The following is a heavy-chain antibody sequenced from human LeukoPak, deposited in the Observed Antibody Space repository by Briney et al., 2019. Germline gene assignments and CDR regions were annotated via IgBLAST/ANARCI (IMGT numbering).Heavy chain of an antibody. CDR3: AKDPRGGGGGYFDY. CDR1: GFTFSDYY. CDR2: ISGSGGST. V-gene: IGHV3-23*01. J-gene: IGHJ4*02. D-gene: IGHD2-15*01. Sequence: GGSLRLSCAASGFTFSDYYMSWVRQAPGKGLEWVSAISGSGGSTYYADSVKGRFTISRDNSKNTLYLQMNSLRAEDTAVYYCAKDPRGGGGGYFDYWGQGTLVTVSS.